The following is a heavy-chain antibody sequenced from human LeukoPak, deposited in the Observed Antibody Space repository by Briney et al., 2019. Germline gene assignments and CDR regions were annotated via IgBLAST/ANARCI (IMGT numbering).Heavy chain of an antibody. CDR3: AKARGVCSGGSCYFDY. CDR1: GFTFSSYW. V-gene: IGHV3-7*03. Sequence: GGSLRLSCAASGFTFSSYWMSWVRQAPGQGLEWVANIKQDGSEKYYVDSVKGRFTISRDNAKNSLYLQMNSLRAEDTALYYCAKARGVCSGGSCYFDYWGQGTLVTVSS. J-gene: IGHJ4*02. D-gene: IGHD2-15*01. CDR2: IKQDGSEK.